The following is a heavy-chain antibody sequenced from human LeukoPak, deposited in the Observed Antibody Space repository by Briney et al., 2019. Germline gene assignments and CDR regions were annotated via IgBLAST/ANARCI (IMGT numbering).Heavy chain of an antibody. Sequence: GGSLRLSCAASGFTLSNYDMHWVRQAPGKGLEWVSSISTSSRYIYYKDSVRGRFTISRDDAKNSLYLEMNSLRAEDTAAYYCARADCSSSTCYLRRSWFDPWGQGTLVTVSS. V-gene: IGHV3-21*01. CDR3: ARADCSSSTCYLRRSWFDP. J-gene: IGHJ5*02. CDR1: GFTLSNYD. D-gene: IGHD2-2*01. CDR2: ISTSSRYI.